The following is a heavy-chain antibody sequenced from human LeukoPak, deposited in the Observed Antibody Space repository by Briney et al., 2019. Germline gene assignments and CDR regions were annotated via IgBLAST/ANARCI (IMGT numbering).Heavy chain of an antibody. CDR2: IYPSGSTTS. CDR3: AIHDGIY. J-gene: IGHJ4*02. Sequence: SETLSLTCTVSGDTISGFYWSWFRQPPGKELEVIGYIYPSGSTTSTYSPSLKSRVTISVDTSKHQFSLKLSSVTAADTAIYYCAIHDGIYWGQGTLVTVSS. V-gene: IGHV4-59*08. CDR1: GDTISGFY. D-gene: IGHD1-26*01.